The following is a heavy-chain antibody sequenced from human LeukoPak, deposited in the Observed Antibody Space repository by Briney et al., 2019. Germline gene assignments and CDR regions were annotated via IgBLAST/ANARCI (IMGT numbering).Heavy chain of an antibody. D-gene: IGHD6-6*01. CDR1: GYTFTSYY. Sequence: SAKVSCKASGYTFTSYYMHWVRQAPGQGLEWMGGIIPIFGTANYAQKFQGRVTITTDESTSTAYMELSSLRSEDTAVYYCARLVDSSSSGGFWFDPWGQGTLVTVSS. CDR2: IIPIFGTA. CDR3: ARLVDSSSSGGFWFDP. V-gene: IGHV1-69*05. J-gene: IGHJ5*02.